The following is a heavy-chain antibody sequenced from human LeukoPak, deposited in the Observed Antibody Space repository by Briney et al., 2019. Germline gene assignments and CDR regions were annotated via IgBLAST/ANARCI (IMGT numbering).Heavy chain of an antibody. V-gene: IGHV3-43*02. CDR3: AKDMGDGYNSFDY. J-gene: IGHJ4*02. Sequence: GRSLRLSCAASGFTFDDYAMHWVRQAPGKGREWVSLIRGDGASTYYADSVKGRVTISRDNSKNCVYLEMNSLRTEDTALYYCAKDMGDGYNSFDYWGQGTPVTVSS. CDR1: GFTFDDYA. CDR2: IRGDGAST. D-gene: IGHD5-24*01.